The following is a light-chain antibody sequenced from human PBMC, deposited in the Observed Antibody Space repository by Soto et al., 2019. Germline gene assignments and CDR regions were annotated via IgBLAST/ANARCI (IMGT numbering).Light chain of an antibody. CDR3: QSYDSSLSGWV. CDR2: VNS. V-gene: IGLV1-40*01. Sequence: QSVLTQPPSVSGAPGQRVTIACTGSSSNIGAGYGVHWYQQLPGTAPKLLIYVNSNRPSGVPDRFSGSKSGTSASLAITGLRNEDEADYYCQSYDSSLSGWVFGGGTKLTVL. CDR1: SSNIGAGYG. J-gene: IGLJ3*02.